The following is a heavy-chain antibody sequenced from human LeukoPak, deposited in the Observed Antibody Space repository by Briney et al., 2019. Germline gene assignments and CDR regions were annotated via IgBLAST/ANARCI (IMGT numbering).Heavy chain of an antibody. CDR3: ARLWRAAIDY. Sequence: KPSETLSLTCTVSGNSISSSSYYWGWIRQPPGRGLEWIGSIYYSGSTYYNPSLKSRVTISSDTSKNQFSLKLSSVTAADTAVYYCARLWRAAIDYGGQGTLVTV. V-gene: IGHV4-39*01. D-gene: IGHD1-1*01. J-gene: IGHJ4*02. CDR1: GNSISSSSYY. CDR2: IYYSGST.